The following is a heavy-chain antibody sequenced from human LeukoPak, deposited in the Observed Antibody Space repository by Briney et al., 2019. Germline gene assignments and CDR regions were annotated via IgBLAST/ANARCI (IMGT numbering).Heavy chain of an antibody. D-gene: IGHD1-7*01. J-gene: IGHJ4*02. Sequence: GGSLRLSCAASGFTFSSYEMKWVRQAPGKGLEWVSYISSSGSTIYYADSVKGRFTISRDNAKNSLYLQMNSLRAEDTAVYYCAKAIGNYYFDYWGQGTLVTVSS. CDR1: GFTFSSYE. CDR2: ISSSGSTI. CDR3: AKAIGNYYFDY. V-gene: IGHV3-48*03.